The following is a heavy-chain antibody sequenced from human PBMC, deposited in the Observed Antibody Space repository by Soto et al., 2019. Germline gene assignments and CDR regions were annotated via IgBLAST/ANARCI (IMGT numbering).Heavy chain of an antibody. J-gene: IGHJ4*02. CDR1: SDSLRSSTYY. V-gene: IGHV4-39*01. Sequence: SETLSLTCSVSSDSLRSSTYYWRWIREPPGREQEWIGSIYYSGNTYYKPSLKSRVSISIDSSRNQFSLKLTSVTAADTGVYYCASSSPFHYWGPGILVTVSS. D-gene: IGHD6-6*01. CDR2: IYYSGNT. CDR3: ASSSPFHY.